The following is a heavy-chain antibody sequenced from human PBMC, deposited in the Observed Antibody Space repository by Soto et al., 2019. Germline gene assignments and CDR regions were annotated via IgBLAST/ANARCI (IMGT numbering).Heavy chain of an antibody. V-gene: IGHV3-30*18. J-gene: IGHJ4*02. CDR3: AKGYRDFDY. D-gene: IGHD5-18*01. CDR1: GFTFSSYG. Sequence: GGSLRLSCAASGFTFSSYGMHWVRQAPGKGLEWVAVISYDGSNKYYADSVKGRFTISRDNSKNTLYLLMNSLRAEDTAVYYCAKGYRDFDYWGQGTLVTVPQ. CDR2: ISYDGSNK.